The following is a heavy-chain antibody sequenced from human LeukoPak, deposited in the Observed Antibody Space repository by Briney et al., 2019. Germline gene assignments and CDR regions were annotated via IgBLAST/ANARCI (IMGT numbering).Heavy chain of an antibody. CDR2: ISSSSSSYI. D-gene: IGHD6-6*01. J-gene: IGHJ4*02. Sequence: PGGSLRLSCAASGFTFSSYSMNWVRQAPGKGLEWVSSISSSSSSYIYYADSVKGRFTISRDNAKNSLYLQMNSLRAEDTAVYYCARDQFSSIAARTFDYWGQGTLVTVSS. CDR1: GFTFSSYS. CDR3: ARDQFSSIAARTFDY. V-gene: IGHV3-21*01.